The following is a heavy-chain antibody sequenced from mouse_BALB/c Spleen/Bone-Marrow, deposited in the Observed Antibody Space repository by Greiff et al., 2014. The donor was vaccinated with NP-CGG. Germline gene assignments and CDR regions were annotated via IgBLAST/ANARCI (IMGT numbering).Heavy chain of an antibody. Sequence: EVQLQQSGAELVRSGASVKLSCTAPGFNIKDYYMHWVKQRPEQGLEWIGWIDPENGDTEYAPKFQGKATMAADTSSNTAYLQLSSLTSEDTAVYYCNVWDGNYFFDYWGQGTTLTVSS. V-gene: IGHV14-4*02. CDR1: GFNIKDYY. J-gene: IGHJ2*01. D-gene: IGHD2-1*01. CDR3: NVWDGNYFFDY. CDR2: IDPENGDT.